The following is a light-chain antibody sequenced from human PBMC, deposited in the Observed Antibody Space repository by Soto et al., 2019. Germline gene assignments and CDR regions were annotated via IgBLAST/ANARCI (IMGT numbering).Light chain of an antibody. Sequence: QSALTQPASMSGSPGESITISCTGTSGDVGAYNYVSWYQQHPGKAPKLMIYDVSNRPSGVSNRFSGSKSGNTASLTISGLQAEDEADYYCSSYTSTNSLFGGGTKVTVL. CDR3: SSYTSTNSL. CDR1: SGDVGAYNY. CDR2: DVS. V-gene: IGLV2-14*03. J-gene: IGLJ2*01.